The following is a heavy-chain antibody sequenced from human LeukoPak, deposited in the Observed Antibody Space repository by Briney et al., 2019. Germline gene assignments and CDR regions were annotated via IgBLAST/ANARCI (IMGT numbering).Heavy chain of an antibody. Sequence: GGSLRLSCAASGFTFSSYAMSWVRQAPGKGLEWVGQTNEHETEKYYGDAVRGRFTIYRDNAKNSLYLQMNSLRPEDTAVYYCARDSRGTTFDYWGQGTLVTVSS. CDR2: TNEHETEK. CDR3: ARDSRGTTFDY. CDR1: GFTFSSYA. J-gene: IGHJ4*02. V-gene: IGHV3-7*01. D-gene: IGHD3-16*01.